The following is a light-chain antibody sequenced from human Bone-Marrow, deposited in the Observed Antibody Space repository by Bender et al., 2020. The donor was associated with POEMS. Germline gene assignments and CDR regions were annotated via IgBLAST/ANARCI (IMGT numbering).Light chain of an antibody. CDR2: EDT. CDR1: SSDVGSYDL. Sequence: QSALTQPASVSGSPGQSITISCTQTSSDVGSYDLVSWYQHHPGKAPKLVIFEDTKRPSGVSNRFSGSRSGNTASLTISGLQTEDEADYHCSSYAGSSTFVVFGGGTKLTVL. J-gene: IGLJ2*01. V-gene: IGLV2-23*01. CDR3: SSYAGSSTFVV.